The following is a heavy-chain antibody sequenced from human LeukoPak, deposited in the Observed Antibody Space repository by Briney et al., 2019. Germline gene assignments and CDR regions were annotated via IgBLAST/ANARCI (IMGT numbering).Heavy chain of an antibody. J-gene: IGHJ4*02. V-gene: IGHV3-21*01. D-gene: IGHD6-19*01. Sequence: PGGSLRLSCAASGFTFSSYNMNWVRQAPGKGLEWVSSTSSSSTYIYYADSVRGRFTISRDNAKNSLYLQMNSLRAEDTAVYYCARDRQWLEVDWGQGTLVTVSS. CDR3: ARDRQWLEVD. CDR2: TSSSSTYI. CDR1: GFTFSSYN.